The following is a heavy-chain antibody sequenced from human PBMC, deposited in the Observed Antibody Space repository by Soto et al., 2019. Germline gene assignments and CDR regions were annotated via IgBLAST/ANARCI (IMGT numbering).Heavy chain of an antibody. D-gene: IGHD3-22*01. CDR3: ASFVLTYYYDSSGYYRYGDFDY. Sequence: SVKGSCKASGYTFTGYYMHWGRQAPVQGLEWMGWINPNSGGTNYAQKFQGRVTMTRDTSISTAYMELSRLRSDETAVYYCASFVLTYYYDSSGYYRYGDFDYWGQGTLVTVSS. V-gene: IGHV1-2*02. CDR1: GYTFTGYY. J-gene: IGHJ4*02. CDR2: INPNSGGT.